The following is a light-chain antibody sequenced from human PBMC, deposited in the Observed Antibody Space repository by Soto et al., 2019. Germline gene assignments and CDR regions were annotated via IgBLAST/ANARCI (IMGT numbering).Light chain of an antibody. CDR1: SSNIGSSS. CDR2: TNN. V-gene: IGLV1-44*01. J-gene: IGLJ1*01. CDR3: AAWDDSLNGYL. Sequence: QSVLTQPPSASGTPGQGVTISCSGSSSNIGSSSVNWYQQLPGTAPKLLIYTNNQRPSGVPDRFSGSKSGTSASLAISGLQSEDEADYYCAAWDDSLNGYLFGTGTKVTVL.